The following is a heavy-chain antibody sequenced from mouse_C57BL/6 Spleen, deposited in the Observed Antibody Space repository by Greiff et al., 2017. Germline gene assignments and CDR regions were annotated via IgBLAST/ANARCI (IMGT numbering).Heavy chain of an antibody. CDR1: GYTFTSYW. Sequence: EVQGVESGTVLARPGASVKMSCKTSGYTFTSYWMHWVKQRPGQGLEWIGAIYPGNSDTSYNQKFKGKAKLTAVTSASTAYMELSSLTNEDSAVYYCTKGSSPHYFDYWGQGTTLTVSS. J-gene: IGHJ2*01. CDR2: IYPGNSDT. D-gene: IGHD1-1*01. CDR3: TKGSSPHYFDY. V-gene: IGHV1-5*01.